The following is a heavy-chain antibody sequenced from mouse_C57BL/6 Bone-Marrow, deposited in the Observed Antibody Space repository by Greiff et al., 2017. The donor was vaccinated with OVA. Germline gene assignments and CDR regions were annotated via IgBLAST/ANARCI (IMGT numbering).Heavy chain of an antibody. CDR3: ARFGLRRGFDY. D-gene: IGHD2-2*01. Sequence: VQLQESGPELVKPGASVKISCKASGYAFSSSWMNWVKQRPGKGLEWIGRIYPGDGDTNYNGKFKGKATLTAAKSSSTAYMQLSSLTAEDSAVYCCARFGLRRGFDYWGQGTTLTVSA. CDR1: GYAFSSSW. V-gene: IGHV1-82*01. J-gene: IGHJ2*01. CDR2: IYPGDGDT.